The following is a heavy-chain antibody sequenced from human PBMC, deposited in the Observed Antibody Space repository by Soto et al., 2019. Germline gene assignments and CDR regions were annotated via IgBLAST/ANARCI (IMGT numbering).Heavy chain of an antibody. CDR3: ARASYDILTGYSSLNWFDP. J-gene: IGHJ5*02. CDR2: INPNSGGT. CDR1: GYTFTGYY. D-gene: IGHD3-9*01. V-gene: IGHV1-2*04. Sequence: QVQLVQSGAEVKKPGASVKVSCKASGYTFTGYYMHWVRQAPGQGLEWMGWINPNSGGTNYAQKFQGWVTMTRDTSISTAYMELSRLRSDDTAVYYCARASYDILTGYSSLNWFDPWGQGTLVTVSS.